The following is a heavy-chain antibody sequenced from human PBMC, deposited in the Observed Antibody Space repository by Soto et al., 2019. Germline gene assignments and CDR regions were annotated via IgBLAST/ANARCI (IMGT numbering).Heavy chain of an antibody. D-gene: IGHD2-21*02. V-gene: IGHV1-69*06. CDR1: GGIFSSNT. CDR2: IIPLFGTA. Sequence: QVYLVQSGAEVKKPGSSVKISCKASGGIFSSNTINWVRQAAGQGLEWMGGIIPLFGTANYAEKFQGRVTITADKSTKTEYIELTSLRSEETAVYYCASKAACGGDCYAFDSWGQGTLVTVSS. J-gene: IGHJ4*02. CDR3: ASKAACGGDCYAFDS.